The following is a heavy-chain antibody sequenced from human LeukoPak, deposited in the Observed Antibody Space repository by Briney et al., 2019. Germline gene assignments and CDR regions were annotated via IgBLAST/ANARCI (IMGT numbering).Heavy chain of an antibody. CDR2: ISYDGSNK. D-gene: IGHD5-18*01. J-gene: IGHJ3*02. V-gene: IGHV3-30*18. CDR1: GFTFRSYG. CDR3: AKELDTAIVTGLDACDI. Sequence: GGSLPQSFAGSGFTFRSYGTHWVRQAPGKGLEWVAVISYDGSNKYYADSVKGRFTISRDNSKNTLYLPMNSLRAEDTAVYYCAKELDTAIVTGLDACDIWG.